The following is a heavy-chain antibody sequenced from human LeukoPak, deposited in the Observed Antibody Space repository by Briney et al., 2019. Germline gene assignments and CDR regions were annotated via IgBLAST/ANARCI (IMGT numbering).Heavy chain of an antibody. J-gene: IGHJ3*02. CDR2: MNPNSGNT. CDR3: ARGRRSYSDLDAFDI. Sequence: ASVKVSCKASGYTFTSYDINWVRQATGQGLEWMGWMNPNSGNTGYAQKFQGRVTITRNTSISTAYMELSSLRSEDTAVYYCARGRRSYSDLDAFDIWGQGTMVTVSS. D-gene: IGHD5-12*01. CDR1: GYTFTSYD. V-gene: IGHV1-8*03.